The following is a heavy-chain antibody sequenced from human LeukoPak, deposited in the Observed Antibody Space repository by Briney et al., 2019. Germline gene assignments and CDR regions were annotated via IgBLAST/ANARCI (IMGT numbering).Heavy chain of an antibody. CDR3: ARPYYDFWSGYYDYYYYYGMDV. CDR2: INPNSGGT. V-gene: IGHV1-2*06. D-gene: IGHD3-3*01. Sequence: ASVKVSCKASGGTFSSYAISWVRQAPGQGLEWMGRINPNSGGTNYAQKFQGRVTMTRDTSISTAYMELSRLRSDDTAVYYCARPYYDFWSGYYDYYYYYGMDVWGQGTTVTVSS. J-gene: IGHJ6*02. CDR1: GGTFSSYA.